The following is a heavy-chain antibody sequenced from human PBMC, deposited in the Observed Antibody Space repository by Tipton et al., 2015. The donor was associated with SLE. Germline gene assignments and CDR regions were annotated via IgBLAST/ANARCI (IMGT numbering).Heavy chain of an antibody. D-gene: IGHD4-11*01. Sequence: TLSLTCAVYGGSFSGYYWSWIRQPPGKGLEWIGEINHSGSTNYNPSLKSRVTISVDTSKNQFSLKLSSVTAADTAVYYCAGGTTYYFDYWGQGTLVTVSS. CDR2: INHSGST. J-gene: IGHJ4*02. CDR1: GGSFSGYY. V-gene: IGHV4-34*01. CDR3: AGGTTYYFDY.